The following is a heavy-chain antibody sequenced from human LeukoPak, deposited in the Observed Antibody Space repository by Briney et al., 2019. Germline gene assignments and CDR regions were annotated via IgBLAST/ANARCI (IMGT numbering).Heavy chain of an antibody. J-gene: IGHJ4*02. CDR2: IYSGGST. D-gene: IGHD6-13*01. CDR1: GFTVSSNY. Sequence: GSLRLSCAASGFTVSSNYMSWVRQAPGKGLEWVSVIYSGGSTYYADSVKGRFTISRDNSKNTLYLQMNSLRAEDTAVYYCASPGYSSSWYLFHYWGQGTLVTVSS. CDR3: ASPGYSSSWYLFHY. V-gene: IGHV3-53*01.